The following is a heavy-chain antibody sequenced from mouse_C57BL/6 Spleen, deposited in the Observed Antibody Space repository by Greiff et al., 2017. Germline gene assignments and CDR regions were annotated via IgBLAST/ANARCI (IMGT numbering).Heavy chain of an antibody. D-gene: IGHD1-1*01. J-gene: IGHJ2*01. CDR1: GYSITSGYY. CDR2: ISYDGSN. CDR3: ARRDTTVVAPFDY. V-gene: IGHV3-6*01. Sequence: VQLKESGPGLVKPSQSLSLTCSVTGYSITSGYYWNWIRQFPGNKLEWMGYISYDGSNNYNPSLKNRISITRDTSKNQFFLKLNSVTTEDTATYYCARRDTTVVAPFDYWGQGTTLTVSS.